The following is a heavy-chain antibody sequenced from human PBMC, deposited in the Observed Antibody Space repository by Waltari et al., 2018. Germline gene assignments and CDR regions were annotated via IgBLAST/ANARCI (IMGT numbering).Heavy chain of an antibody. D-gene: IGHD2-2*03. V-gene: IGHV4-38-2*01. CDR1: GYSINSGYY. Sequence: QVQLQESGPGLVKPSETLSLTCDVSGYSINSGYYWGWIRQSPGKGLEWIATIYHGGDTFYNPSLKSRVTISMDTSNNQFSLKLNSVTAADTAVYYCSRQVLGYCTSAACRRLESWGQGTLVTVSS. J-gene: IGHJ4*02. CDR2: IYHGGDT. CDR3: SRQVLGYCTSAACRRLES.